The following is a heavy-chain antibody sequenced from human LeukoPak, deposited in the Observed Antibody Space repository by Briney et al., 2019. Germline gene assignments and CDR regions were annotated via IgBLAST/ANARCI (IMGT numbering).Heavy chain of an antibody. CDR3: AKGIIVVVPAAPLYGMDV. V-gene: IGHV3-23*01. CDR1: GFTFSSYA. Sequence: GGSLRLSCAASGFTFSSYAMSWVRQAPGKGLEWVSAIGGSGGSTYYADSVKGRFTISRDNSKNTLYLQMNSLRAEDTAVYYCAKGIIVVVPAAPLYGMDVWGQGTTVTVSS. D-gene: IGHD2-2*01. CDR2: IGGSGGST. J-gene: IGHJ6*02.